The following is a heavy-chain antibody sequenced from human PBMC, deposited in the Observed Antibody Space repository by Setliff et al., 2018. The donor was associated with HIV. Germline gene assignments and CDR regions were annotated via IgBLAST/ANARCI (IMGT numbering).Heavy chain of an antibody. CDR2: INPSGGST. J-gene: IGHJ4*02. CDR1: GSTFTSYY. CDR3: AREYSSSSGGGAFDY. D-gene: IGHD6-6*01. Sequence: ASVKVSCKASGSTFTSYYMHWVRQAPGQGLEWMGIINPSGGSTSYAQKFQGRVTMTRDTSTSTVYMELSSLRSEDTAVYYCAREYSSSSGGGAFDYWGQGTLVTVSS. V-gene: IGHV1-46*01.